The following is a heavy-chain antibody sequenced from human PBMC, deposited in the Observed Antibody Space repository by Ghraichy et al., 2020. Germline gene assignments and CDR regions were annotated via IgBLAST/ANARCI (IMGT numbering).Heavy chain of an antibody. CDR2: INSDGSST. CDR1: GFTFSTYW. V-gene: IGHV3-74*01. D-gene: IGHD3-3*01. J-gene: IGHJ3*02. Sequence: GESLNISCAASGFTFSTYWMHWVRQAPGKGLVWVSRINSDGSSTNYADSVKGRFTISRDNAKNTLYLQMNSLRAEDTAVYYCARGGLGGFWSGPSNAFDIWGQGTMVTVSS. CDR3: ARGGLGGFWSGPSNAFDI.